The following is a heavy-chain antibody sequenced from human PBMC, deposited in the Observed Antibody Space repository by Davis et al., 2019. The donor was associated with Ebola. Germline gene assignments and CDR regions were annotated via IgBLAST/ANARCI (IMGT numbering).Heavy chain of an antibody. V-gene: IGHV3-33*01. CDR2: IWYDGSNK. J-gene: IGHJ6*02. D-gene: IGHD3-9*01. CDR3: ARGRYFDWVFYGMDV. CDR1: GFTFSSYG. Sequence: AGSLRLSCAASGFTFSSYGMHWVRQAPGKGLEWVAVIWYDGSNKYYADSVKGRFTISRDNSKNTLYLQMNSLRAEDTAVYYCARGRYFDWVFYGMDVWGQGTTVTVSS.